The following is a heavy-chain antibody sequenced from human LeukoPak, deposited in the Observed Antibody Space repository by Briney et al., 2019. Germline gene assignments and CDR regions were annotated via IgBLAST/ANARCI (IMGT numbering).Heavy chain of an antibody. J-gene: IGHJ4*02. D-gene: IGHD3-22*01. CDR2: LRSDGSGK. Sequence: PVRTLRPSRAASGFTSNKVAMHSVCHGPPKGREWLTFLRSDGSGKYYADSVKGRFTISRDNSVNMVYVQMISLRAEDTAVYNCAKGANYEVWGQGTLVIVSS. CDR3: AKGANYEV. CDR1: GFTSNKVA. V-gene: IGHV3-30*02.